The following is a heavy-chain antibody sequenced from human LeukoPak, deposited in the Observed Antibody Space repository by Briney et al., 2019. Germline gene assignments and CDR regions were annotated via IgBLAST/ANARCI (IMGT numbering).Heavy chain of an antibody. Sequence: ASVKVSCKASGYTFTSYDINWVRQATGQGLEWMGWINPNSGGTNYAQKFQGRVTMTRDTSISTAYMELSRLRSDDTAVYYCARDPLRLAAAGPRDWFDPWGQGTLVTVSS. D-gene: IGHD6-13*01. CDR2: INPNSGGT. V-gene: IGHV1-2*02. CDR1: GYTFTSYD. J-gene: IGHJ5*02. CDR3: ARDPLRLAAAGPRDWFDP.